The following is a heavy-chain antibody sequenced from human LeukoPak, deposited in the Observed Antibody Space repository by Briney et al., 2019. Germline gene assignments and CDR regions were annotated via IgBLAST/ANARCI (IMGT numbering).Heavy chain of an antibody. CDR3: ARDSFGYDILTGYHYYYYMDV. J-gene: IGHJ6*03. CDR1: GFTFSSYE. D-gene: IGHD3-9*01. Sequence: GGSLRLSCAASGFTFSSYEMNWVRQAPGKGLEWVSYISSSGSTIYYADSVKGRFTISRDNAKNSLYLQMNSLRAEDTAVYYCARDSFGYDILTGYHYYYYMDVWGKGTTVTVSS. CDR2: ISSSGSTI. V-gene: IGHV3-48*03.